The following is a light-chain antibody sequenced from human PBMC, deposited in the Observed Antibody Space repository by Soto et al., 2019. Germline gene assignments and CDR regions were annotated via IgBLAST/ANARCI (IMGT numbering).Light chain of an antibody. Sequence: QSALTQPASVSGSPGQSITISCTGTSSDVGSHNFVSWYQQRPGKAPKLMIFEVTKRPSGVSSRFSASNSGNTASLTISGVQAEDEADYYCCSYAGTTTWVFGGGTKVTVL. V-gene: IGLV2-23*02. CDR1: SSDVGSHNF. J-gene: IGLJ3*02. CDR3: CSYAGTTTWV. CDR2: EVT.